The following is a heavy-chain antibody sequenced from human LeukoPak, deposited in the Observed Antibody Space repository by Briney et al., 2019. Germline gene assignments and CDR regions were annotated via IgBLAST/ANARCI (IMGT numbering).Heavy chain of an antibody. Sequence: ASVKVSCKASGYTFTGYYMHWVRQAPGQGLEWMGWINPNSGGTNYAQKFRGRVTMTRDTSISTAYMELSRLTSDDTAVYYCARVKGRVFGVITTKERYFDYWGQGTLVTVSS. CDR3: ARVKGRVFGVITTKERYFDY. CDR2: INPNSGGT. D-gene: IGHD3-3*01. J-gene: IGHJ4*02. CDR1: GYTFTGYY. V-gene: IGHV1-2*02.